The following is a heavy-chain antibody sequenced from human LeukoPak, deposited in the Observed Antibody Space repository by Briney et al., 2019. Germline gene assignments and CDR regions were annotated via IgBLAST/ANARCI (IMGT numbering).Heavy chain of an antibody. D-gene: IGHD3-9*01. V-gene: IGHV7-4-1*02. CDR2: INTNTGNP. CDR1: GYTFTSYA. Sequence: ASVKVSCKASGYTFTSYAMNWVRQAPGQGLEWMGWINTNTGNPTYAQGFTGRFVFSLDTSVSTAYLQISSLKAEDTAVYYCARGGYDILTGYNANYYYYYYMDVWGKGTTVTVSS. J-gene: IGHJ6*03. CDR3: ARGGYDILTGYNANYYYYYYMDV.